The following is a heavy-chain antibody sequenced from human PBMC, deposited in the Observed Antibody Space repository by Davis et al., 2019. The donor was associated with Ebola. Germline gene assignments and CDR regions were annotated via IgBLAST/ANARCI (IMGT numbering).Heavy chain of an antibody. CDR3: ARDRSVGAPKWGFDY. Sequence: PGGSLRLSCTASGFLFTSYAIHWVRQAPGKGLEWGAMVSNDGRETKYADSVKGRFTISRDSSRNTLFLAMNTVKSEDTAVYYCARDRSVGAPKWGFDYWGQGTQVTVSS. J-gene: IGHJ4*02. CDR1: GFLFTSYA. CDR2: VSNDGRET. V-gene: IGHV3-30*04. D-gene: IGHD7-27*01.